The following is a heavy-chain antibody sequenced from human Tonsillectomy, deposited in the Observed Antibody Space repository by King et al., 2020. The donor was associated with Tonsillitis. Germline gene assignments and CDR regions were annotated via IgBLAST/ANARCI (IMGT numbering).Heavy chain of an antibody. J-gene: IGHJ4*02. CDR2: IYYSGST. V-gene: IGHV4-59*08. Sequence: VQLQESGPGLVKPSETLSLTCTVSGGSISGDYWSWIRQPPGKGLEWIGYIYYSGSTSYNPSLKSRLPCTNYNPSLKSRLTISVDTSKNQFSLKLSSVTAADAAVYYCAAGGGYFDYWGQGTLVTVSS. CDR3: AAGGGYFDY. CDR1: GGSISGDY. D-gene: IGHD1-14*01.